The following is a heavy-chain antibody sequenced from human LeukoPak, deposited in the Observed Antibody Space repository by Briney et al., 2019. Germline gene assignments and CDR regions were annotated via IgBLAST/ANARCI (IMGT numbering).Heavy chain of an antibody. CDR1: GGTFSSYA. D-gene: IGHD3-16*01. V-gene: IGHV1-69*05. Sequence: SVKVSCKASGGTFSSYAISWVRQAPGQGLEWMGGIIPIFGTANYAQKFQGRVTITTDESTSTAYMELSSLRSEDTAVYYCARAGVPACILGYFDYWGQGTLVTVSS. CDR3: ARAGVPACILGYFDY. J-gene: IGHJ4*02. CDR2: IIPIFGTA.